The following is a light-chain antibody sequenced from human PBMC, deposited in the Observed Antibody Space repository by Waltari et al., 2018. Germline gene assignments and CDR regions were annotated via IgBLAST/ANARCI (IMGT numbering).Light chain of an antibody. CDR1: QSVSSN. V-gene: IGKV3-15*01. Sequence: EIVMTQSPATLSVSPGERATLSCRASQSVSSNLAWYPQKPGQAPRRLIYGASTRATGIPARFSGSGSGTEFTLTISSMQSEDFAVYYCQQYNNWPPWTFGQGTKVEIK. J-gene: IGKJ1*01. CDR3: QQYNNWPPWT. CDR2: GAS.